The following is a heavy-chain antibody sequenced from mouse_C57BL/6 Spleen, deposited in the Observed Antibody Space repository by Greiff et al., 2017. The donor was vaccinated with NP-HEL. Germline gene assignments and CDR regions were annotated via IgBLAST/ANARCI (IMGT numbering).Heavy chain of an antibody. D-gene: IGHD1-1*01. CDR3: APYYGSSYGYFDV. CDR1: GFNIKDYY. V-gene: IGHV14-1*01. Sequence: EVQLQQSGAELVRPGASVQLSCTASGFNIKDYYMHWVKQRPEQGLEWIGRIDPEDGDTEYAPKFQGKATITADTSSNTAYLQLSSLTSEDTAIYYCAPYYGSSYGYFDVWGTVTTVTVSS. J-gene: IGHJ1*03. CDR2: IDPEDGDT.